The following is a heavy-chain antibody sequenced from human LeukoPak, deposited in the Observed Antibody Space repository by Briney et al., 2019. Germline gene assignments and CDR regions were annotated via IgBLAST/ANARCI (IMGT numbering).Heavy chain of an antibody. V-gene: IGHV4-38-2*01. CDR2: ICHSGST. J-gene: IGHJ3*02. D-gene: IGHD6-6*01. CDR3: ASSYSSSSGRGAFDI. CDR1: GYSISSGYY. Sequence: SETLSLTCAVSGYSISSGYYWGWIRQPPGKGLEWIGSICHSGSTYYNPSLKSRVTISVDTSKNQFSLKLSSVTAADTAVYYCASSYSSSSGRGAFDIWGQGTMVTVSS.